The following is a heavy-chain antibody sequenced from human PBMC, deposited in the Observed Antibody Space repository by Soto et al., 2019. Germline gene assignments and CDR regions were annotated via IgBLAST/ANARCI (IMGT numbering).Heavy chain of an antibody. CDR1: GGSISSYY. CDR3: ARGWLDGIAVAFDY. D-gene: IGHD6-19*01. Sequence: SETLSLTCTVSGGSISSYYWSWIRQPPGKGLEWIGYIYYSGSTNYNPSLKSRVTISVDTSKNQFSLKLSSVTAADTAVYYCARGWLDGIAVAFDYWGQGTLVTVSS. V-gene: IGHV4-59*01. CDR2: IYYSGST. J-gene: IGHJ4*02.